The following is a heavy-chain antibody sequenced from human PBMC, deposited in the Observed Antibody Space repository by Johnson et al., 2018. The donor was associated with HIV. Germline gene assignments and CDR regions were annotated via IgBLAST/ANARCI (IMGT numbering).Heavy chain of an antibody. CDR2: ISWNSGSI. V-gene: IGHV3-9*01. D-gene: IGHD1-26*01. J-gene: IGHJ3*02. CDR1: GFTFDDYA. Sequence: VQLVESGGGLVQPGRSLRLSCAASGFTFDDYAMHWVRQAPGKGLEWVSGISWNSGSIGYADSVKGRFTISRDNAKNSLYLQMNSLRAEDTALYYCAKVSWEARLGDPFDIWGQGTMVTVSS. CDR3: AKVSWEARLGDPFDI.